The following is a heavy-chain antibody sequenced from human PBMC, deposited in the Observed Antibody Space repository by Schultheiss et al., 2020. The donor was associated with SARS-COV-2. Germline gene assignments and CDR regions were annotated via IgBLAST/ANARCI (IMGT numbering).Heavy chain of an antibody. Sequence: GGSLRLSCAASGFTFSSYAMHWVRQAPGKGLEWVSAISGSGGSTYYADSVKGRFTISRDNSKNTLYLQMNSLRAEDTAVYYCARDGGSSTYFFDYWGQGTLVTVSS. CDR3: ARDGGSSTYFFDY. J-gene: IGHJ4*02. V-gene: IGHV3-23*01. D-gene: IGHD6-6*01. CDR1: GFTFSSYA. CDR2: ISGSGGST.